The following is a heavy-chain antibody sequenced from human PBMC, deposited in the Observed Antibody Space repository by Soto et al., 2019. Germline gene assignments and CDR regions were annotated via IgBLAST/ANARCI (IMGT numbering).Heavy chain of an antibody. V-gene: IGHV1-2*02. Sequence: ASVKVSCKAPGYTFYGYHIFWVREVPGQGLEWVGWINPDNGDTNYAQKFQGRVTMTSDTSISTAYMELTRLTTDDTAVYYCATRLPSDFWGQGTLVTVSS. CDR1: GYTFYGYH. J-gene: IGHJ4*02. D-gene: IGHD4-17*01. CDR2: INPDNGDT. CDR3: ATRLPSDF.